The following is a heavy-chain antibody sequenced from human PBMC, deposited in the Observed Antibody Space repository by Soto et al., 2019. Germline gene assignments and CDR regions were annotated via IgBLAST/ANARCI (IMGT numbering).Heavy chain of an antibody. CDR3: ARDVNAEPYDY. V-gene: IGHV3-74*01. CDR1: GFTFSRYW. Sequence: GGSLRLSCAGSGFTFSRYWMHWVRQVPGKGLVWVSNILPDGSATTYADSVKGRFTISRDNAKNTLYLHMNSLRVEDTAVYYCARDVNAEPYDYWGQGTLVTVSS. J-gene: IGHJ4*02. CDR2: ILPDGSAT.